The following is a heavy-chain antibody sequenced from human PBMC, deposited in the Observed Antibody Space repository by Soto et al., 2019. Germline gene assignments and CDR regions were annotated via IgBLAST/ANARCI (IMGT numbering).Heavy chain of an antibody. CDR3: ARDKSGPADX. V-gene: IGHV3-74*01. Sequence: GGSLRLSCAASGFTFSNYFMHWVRQAPGKGLVWVSRIDSDGSRTNYEDSVEGRFTISIDNAKNTLYLKMNSLTSEETAVYYCARDKSGPADXWGQGTLVTVSX. CDR1: GFTFSNYF. J-gene: IGHJ4*02. D-gene: IGHD5-12*01. CDR2: IDSDGSRT.